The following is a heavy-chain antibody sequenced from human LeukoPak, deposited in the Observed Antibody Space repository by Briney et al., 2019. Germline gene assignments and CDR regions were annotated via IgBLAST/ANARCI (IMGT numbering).Heavy chain of an antibody. CDR2: FDPEDGET. CDR3: ATLSHYYDSSGYYLY. V-gene: IGHV1-24*01. D-gene: IGHD3-22*01. J-gene: IGHJ4*02. Sequence: ASVKVSCKVSGYTLTELSMHWVRQAPGKGLEWMGGFDPEDGETICAQKFQGRVTMTEDTSTDTAYMELSSLRSEDTAVYYCATLSHYYDSSGYYLYWGQGTLVTVSS. CDR1: GYTLTELS.